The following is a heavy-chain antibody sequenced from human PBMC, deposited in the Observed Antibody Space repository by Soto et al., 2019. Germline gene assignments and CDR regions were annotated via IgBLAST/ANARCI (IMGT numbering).Heavy chain of an antibody. Sequence: GASVKVSCKASGGTFSSYAISWVRQAPGQGLEWMGGIIPIFSTPNYAQKFQGGVTITADESTSTAYMELSSLRSDDTAVYYCARETHYDILTGTYYYGMDVWGQGTTVTVSS. V-gene: IGHV1-69*13. D-gene: IGHD3-9*01. CDR1: GGTFSSYA. CDR2: IIPIFSTP. CDR3: ARETHYDILTGTYYYGMDV. J-gene: IGHJ6*02.